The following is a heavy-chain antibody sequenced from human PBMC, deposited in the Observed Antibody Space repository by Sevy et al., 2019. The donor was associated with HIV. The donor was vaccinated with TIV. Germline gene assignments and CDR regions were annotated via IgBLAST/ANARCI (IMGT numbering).Heavy chain of an antibody. CDR3: AKVRKYDFWSGYWYNWFDP. V-gene: IGHV3-43D*04. D-gene: IGHD3-3*01. CDR1: GFTFDDYA. Sequence: GGSLRLSCAASGFTFDDYAMHWVRQAPGKGLEWVSLISWDGGSTYYADSVKGRFTISRDNSKNSLYLQMNSLRAEDTALYYCAKVRKYDFWSGYWYNWFDPWGQGTLVTVSS. J-gene: IGHJ5*02. CDR2: ISWDGGST.